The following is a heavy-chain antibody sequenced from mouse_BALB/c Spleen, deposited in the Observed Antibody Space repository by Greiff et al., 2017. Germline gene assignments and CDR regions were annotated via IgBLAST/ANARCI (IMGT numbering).Heavy chain of an antibody. CDR1: GFTFSSYT. CDR3: ASFDYYGGGFWFAY. CDR2: ISSGGGNT. J-gene: IGHJ3*01. V-gene: IGHV5-9*03. Sequence: EVKVEESGGGLVKPGGSLKLSCAASGFTFSSYTMSWVRQTPEKRLEWVATISSGGGNTYYPDSVKGRFTISRDNAKNNLYLQMSSLRSEDTALYYCASFDYYGGGFWFAYWGQGTLVTVSA. D-gene: IGHD1-1*01.